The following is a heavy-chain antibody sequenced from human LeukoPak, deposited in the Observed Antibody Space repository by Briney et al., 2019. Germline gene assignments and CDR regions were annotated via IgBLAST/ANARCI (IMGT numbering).Heavy chain of an antibody. CDR3: ARVQAVAGRLDS. D-gene: IGHD6-19*01. Sequence: ASVKVSCKASGYIFVSYGLTWVRQAPGQGLEWMGWINTKNGNPTYAQDFTGRFVFSLDTSVSTAYLQITSLKAEDTGVYYCARVQAVAGRLDSWGQGTLGTVSS. CDR2: INTKNGNP. V-gene: IGHV7-4-1*02. CDR1: GYIFVSYG. J-gene: IGHJ4*02.